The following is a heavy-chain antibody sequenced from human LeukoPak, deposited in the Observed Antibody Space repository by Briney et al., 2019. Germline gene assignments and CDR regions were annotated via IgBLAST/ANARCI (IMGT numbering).Heavy chain of an antibody. CDR1: GFTFSSYA. Sequence: GSLRLSFAASGFTFSSYAMTWVRQAPGKGLEWVSTIRGSDDSTYYADSVKGRFTISRDNSKNTLYLQMNSLRAEDTAIYYCAKDTGPAAGITADYWGQGTLVTVSS. V-gene: IGHV3-23*01. CDR2: IRGSDDST. CDR3: AKDTGPAAGITADY. D-gene: IGHD6-13*01. J-gene: IGHJ4*02.